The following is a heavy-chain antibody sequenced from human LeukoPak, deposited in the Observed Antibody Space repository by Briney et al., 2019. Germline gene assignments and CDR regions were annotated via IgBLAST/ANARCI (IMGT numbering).Heavy chain of an antibody. CDR1: GFTFSSYA. V-gene: IGHV3-30-3*01. Sequence: GRSLRLPCAASGFTFSSYAMHWVRQAPGKGLEWVAVISYDGSNKYYADSVKGRFTISRDNSKNTLYLQMNSLRAEDTAVYYCARDYCSSTSCYLTGYYYYGMDVWGQGTTVTVSS. CDR3: ARDYCSSTSCYLTGYYYYGMDV. D-gene: IGHD2-2*01. J-gene: IGHJ6*02. CDR2: ISYDGSNK.